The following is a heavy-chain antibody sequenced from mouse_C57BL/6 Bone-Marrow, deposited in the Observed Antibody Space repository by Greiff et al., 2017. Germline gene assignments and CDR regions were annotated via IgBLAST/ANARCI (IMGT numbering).Heavy chain of an antibody. CDR3: ARLGPPSAMDY. D-gene: IGHD6-1*01. Sequence: QVQLKQSGAELARPGASVKLSCKASGYTFTSYGISWVKQRTGQGLEWIGEIYPRSGNTYYNEKFKGKATLTADKSSSTAYMELRSLTSEDSAVYFCARLGPPSAMDYWGQGTSVTVSS. V-gene: IGHV1-81*01. CDR2: IYPRSGNT. CDR1: GYTFTSYG. J-gene: IGHJ4*01.